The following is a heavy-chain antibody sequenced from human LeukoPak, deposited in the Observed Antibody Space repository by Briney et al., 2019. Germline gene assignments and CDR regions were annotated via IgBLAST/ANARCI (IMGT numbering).Heavy chain of an antibody. CDR2: INTDGGSL. Sequence: TGGSLRLSCAASGFTFSSYWMYWVRQAPGKGPVWVARINTDGGSLNYADSVKGRFTISRDNAKNTLYLQMNSLGAEDTAVCYCARRINYYDSSGYYYVRYLDSWGQGTLVAVSS. J-gene: IGHJ4*02. D-gene: IGHD3-22*01. V-gene: IGHV3-74*01. CDR3: ARRINYYDSSGYYYVRYLDS. CDR1: GFTFSSYW.